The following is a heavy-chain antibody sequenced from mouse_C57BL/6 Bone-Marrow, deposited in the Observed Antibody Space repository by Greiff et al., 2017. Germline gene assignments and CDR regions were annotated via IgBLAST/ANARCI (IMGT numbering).Heavy chain of an antibody. CDR1: GFSLTRYG. CDR2: IWRGGST. Sequence: QVQLQQSGPGLVPPSQSLSITCPVSGFSLTRYGVHWVRQPPGKGLEWLGVIWRGGSTDYHAAFMSRLSITKDNSKSQVFFKRQSLQAVDTAIDYGTENPYYYGSSWAMDYWGQGTSVTVSS. J-gene: IGHJ4*01. V-gene: IGHV2-5*01. D-gene: IGHD1-1*01. CDR3: TENPYYYGSSWAMDY.